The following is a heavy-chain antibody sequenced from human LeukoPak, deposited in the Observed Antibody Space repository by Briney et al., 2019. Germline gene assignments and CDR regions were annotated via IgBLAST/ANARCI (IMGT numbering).Heavy chain of an antibody. Sequence: ASVKVSCKASGYTFTSYYMHWVRQAPGQGLEWMGIINPSGGSTSYAQKFQGSVTMTRDTSTSTVYMELSSLRSEDTAVYYCASTGSNYYYDSSGRLSHFDYWGQGTLVTVSS. D-gene: IGHD3-22*01. V-gene: IGHV1-46*01. CDR2: INPSGGST. CDR3: ASTGSNYYYDSSGRLSHFDY. CDR1: GYTFTSYY. J-gene: IGHJ4*02.